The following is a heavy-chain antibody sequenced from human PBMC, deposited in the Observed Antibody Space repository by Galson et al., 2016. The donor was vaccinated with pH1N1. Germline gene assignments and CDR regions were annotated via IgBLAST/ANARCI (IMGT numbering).Heavy chain of an antibody. D-gene: IGHD4-17*01. CDR1: GFSLSTSGVG. Sequence: PALVKPTQTLTLTCTFSGFSLSTSGVGVGWIRQPPGKALEWLALIYWDDEKRYSPSLKSRLTITKDTSKNQVVLTMTNMDPVDTATYYCARSDYGDYVGGLHYWGQGTLVTVSS. CDR2: IYWDDEK. J-gene: IGHJ4*02. CDR3: ARSDYGDYVGGLHY. V-gene: IGHV2-5*02.